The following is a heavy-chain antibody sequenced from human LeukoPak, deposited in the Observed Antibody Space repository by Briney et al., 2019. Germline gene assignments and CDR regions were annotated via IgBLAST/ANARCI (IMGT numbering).Heavy chain of an antibody. V-gene: IGHV3-23*01. D-gene: IGHD6-19*01. CDR2: ISGSGGST. J-gene: IGHJ4*02. Sequence: GGSLRLSCVASGFSFTTHAMGWVRQAPGKGLEWVSAISGSGGSTYYADSVKGRFTISRDNSKNTLYLQMNSLRAEDTAVYYCAKDQYSSGWYGVSYFDYWGQGTLVTVSS. CDR1: GFSFTTHA. CDR3: AKDQYSSGWYGVSYFDY.